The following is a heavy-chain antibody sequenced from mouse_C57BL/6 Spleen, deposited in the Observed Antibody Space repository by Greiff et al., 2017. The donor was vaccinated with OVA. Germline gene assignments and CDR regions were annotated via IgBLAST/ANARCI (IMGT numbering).Heavy chain of an antibody. Sequence: VQLHQSGPELVKPGASVTIPCQASGYTFTDYNMDWVKQSHGKSLEWIGDITTNNGGTIYNQTFKGKATLTVDKSYSTAYMELRSLTSEDTAVYYCARRALLRWGYCDVWGTGTTVTVSS. CDR1: GYTFTDYN. J-gene: IGHJ1*03. D-gene: IGHD1-1*01. CDR2: ITTNNGGT. V-gene: IGHV1-18*01. CDR3: ARRALLRWGYCDV.